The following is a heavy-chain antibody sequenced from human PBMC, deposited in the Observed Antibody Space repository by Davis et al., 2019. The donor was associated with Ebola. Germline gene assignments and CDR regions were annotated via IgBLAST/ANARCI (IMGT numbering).Heavy chain of an antibody. CDR1: GFTFSTNY. CDR3: AKHYSGSYCLDS. V-gene: IGHV3-23*01. D-gene: IGHD1-26*01. Sequence: GSLRLSCAASGFTFSTNYMSWVRQAPGKGLEWVSTFPGSGGGPSYADSVKGRFTFSRDNSQSTLYLHMNSLRVEDTAIYYCAKHYSGSYCLDSWGQGTLITVSS. CDR2: FPGSGGGP. J-gene: IGHJ4*02.